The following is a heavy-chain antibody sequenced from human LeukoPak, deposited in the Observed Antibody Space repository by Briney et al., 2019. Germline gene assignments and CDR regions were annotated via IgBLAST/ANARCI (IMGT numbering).Heavy chain of an antibody. CDR2: ISGSGSST. Sequence: PGGSLRLSCAAYGFTFSTYDMTRVRQAPGQGLEWVSAISGSGSSTNYAVSVKGRFTISRDNSKNTLYLQMNTLRAEDTAVYYCAKNTSGSDLDHWGQGPVVTVSS. D-gene: IGHD2-15*01. J-gene: IGHJ1*01. CDR3: AKNTSGSDLDH. CDR1: GFTFSTYD. V-gene: IGHV3-23*01.